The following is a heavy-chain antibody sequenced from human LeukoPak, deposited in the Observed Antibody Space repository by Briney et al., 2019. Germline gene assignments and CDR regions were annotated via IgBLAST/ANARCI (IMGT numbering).Heavy chain of an antibody. CDR2: IIPIFGTA. V-gene: IGHV1-69*05. Sequence: SVKVSCKASGGTFSSYAISWVRQAPEQGLEWMGGIIPIFGTANYAQKFQGRVTITTDESTSTAYMELSSLRSEDTAVYYCARAGPRDYYMDVWGKGTTVTVSS. CDR1: GGTFSSYA. CDR3: ARAGPRDYYMDV. J-gene: IGHJ6*03.